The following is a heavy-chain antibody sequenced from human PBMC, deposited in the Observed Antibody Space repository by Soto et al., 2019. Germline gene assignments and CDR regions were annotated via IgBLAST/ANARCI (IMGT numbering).Heavy chain of an antibody. D-gene: IGHD1-26*01. CDR3: ARGDRGAYDL. J-gene: IGHJ3*01. CDR2: IHSDGSST. CDR1: GFTFSYYW. V-gene: IGHV3-74*01. Sequence: EVQLVESGGGLVRPGGSLRLSCAASGFTFSYYWMHWVRQAPGKGLVWVSRIHSDGSSTTYADFVKGRFIISRDNARKTVDLQMKSVRVEDTAVYYCARGDRGAYDLWGQGTVVTVSS.